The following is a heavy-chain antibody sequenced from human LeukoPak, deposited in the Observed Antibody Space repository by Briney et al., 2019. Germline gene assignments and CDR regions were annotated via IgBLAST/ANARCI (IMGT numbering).Heavy chain of an antibody. V-gene: IGHV4-39*01. J-gene: IGHJ2*01. CDR1: GGSISSYY. D-gene: IGHD2-2*01. CDR2: IHYSGST. CDR3: ARGPGYCSSTSCFPGYFDL. Sequence: SETLSLTCTVSGGSISSYYWSWIRQPPGKGLDWVGSIHYSGSTYYNPSLKSRVAISVDTSKNQFSLKLSSVTAADTAVYYCARGPGYCSSTSCFPGYFDLWGRGTLVTVSS.